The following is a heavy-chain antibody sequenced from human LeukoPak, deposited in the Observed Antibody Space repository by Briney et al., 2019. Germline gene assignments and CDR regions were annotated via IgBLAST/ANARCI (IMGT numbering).Heavy chain of an antibody. Sequence: QSGGSLRLSCAASGFTFSNYGMHWVRQAPGKGLEWVAVIWYDGSNKYYGDSVKGRFTVSRDNFKNTLYLQMDSLRAEDTAVYYFAKDPLFKTETTPDQWGQGTLVTVSS. CDR1: GFTFSNYG. J-gene: IGHJ4*02. D-gene: IGHD1-7*01. CDR3: AKDPLFKTETTPDQ. V-gene: IGHV3-33*06. CDR2: IWYDGSNK.